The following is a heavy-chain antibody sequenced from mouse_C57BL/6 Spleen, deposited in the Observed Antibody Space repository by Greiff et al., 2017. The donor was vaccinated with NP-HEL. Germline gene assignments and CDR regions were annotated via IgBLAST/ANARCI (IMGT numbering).Heavy chain of an antibody. D-gene: IGHD1-1*01. CDR1: GFSLTSYG. V-gene: IGHV2-2*01. Sequence: QVQLQQSGPGLVQPSQSLSITCTVSGFSLTSYGVHWVRQSPGKGLEWLGVIWSGGSTDYNAAFISRLGISKDNSKSQVFFKMNSLQADDTAIYYCARNHYYYGSSYPHYAMDYWGQGTSVTVSS. CDR2: IWSGGST. CDR3: ARNHYYYGSSYPHYAMDY. J-gene: IGHJ4*01.